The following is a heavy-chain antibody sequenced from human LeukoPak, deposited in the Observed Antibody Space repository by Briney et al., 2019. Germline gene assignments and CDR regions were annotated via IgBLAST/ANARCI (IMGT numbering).Heavy chain of an antibody. Sequence: SQTLSLTCAISGDSVSSNSAAWNWIRQSPSRGLEWLGRTYYRSKWYNDYAVSVKSRITINPDTSKNQFSLQLNSVTPEDTAVYYCARDQSVSVAAQPGAFDIWGQGTMVTVSS. CDR3: ARDQSVSVAAQPGAFDI. J-gene: IGHJ3*02. CDR2: TYYRSKWYN. V-gene: IGHV6-1*01. CDR1: GDSVSSNSAA. D-gene: IGHD6-19*01.